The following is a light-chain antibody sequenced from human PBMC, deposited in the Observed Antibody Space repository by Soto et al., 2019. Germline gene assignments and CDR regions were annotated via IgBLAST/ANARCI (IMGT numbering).Light chain of an antibody. Sequence: DIQMTQSPSTLSGSVGDRVTITCRASQSISNWLARYQQKPGKAPKLLIYDASSLERGVPSRFSGSGSGTDFTLTISCLQSEDFATYYCQQYNSYPWTFGQGTKVDIK. CDR1: QSISNW. V-gene: IGKV1-5*01. J-gene: IGKJ1*01. CDR3: QQYNSYPWT. CDR2: DAS.